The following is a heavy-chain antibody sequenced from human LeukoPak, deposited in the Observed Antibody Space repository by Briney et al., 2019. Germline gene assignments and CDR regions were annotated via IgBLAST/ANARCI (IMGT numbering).Heavy chain of an antibody. D-gene: IGHD2-2*01. V-gene: IGHV3-30*02. J-gene: IGHJ4*02. CDR2: IRYDRSNK. CDR3: AKDLSAYCSSTSCPFDY. Sequence: GGSLRLSCPASGFTFSSYGMRWVRQAAGKGLEWVAFIRYDRSNKYYADSVKGRFTISRDNSKNTLYLQMNSLRAEDTAVYYCAKDLSAYCSSTSCPFDYWGQGTLVTVSS. CDR1: GFTFSSYG.